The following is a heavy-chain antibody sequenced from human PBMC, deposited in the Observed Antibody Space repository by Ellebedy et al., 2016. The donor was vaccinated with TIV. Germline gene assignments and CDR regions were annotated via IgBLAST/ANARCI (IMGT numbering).Heavy chain of an antibody. CDR2: IRQDGSEK. J-gene: IGHJ3*02. D-gene: IGHD4-17*01. CDR1: GFSFSTYW. V-gene: IGHV3-7*01. Sequence: GGSLRLSCVASGFSFSTYWMTWVRQVPGKGLEWVANIRQDGSEKYYVDSVKGRFTISRDNAKNSLFLQMSSLRAEDTAVYYCATDGSYGDHLFPQHAFSTWGQGTMVSVSS. CDR3: ATDGSYGDHLFPQHAFST.